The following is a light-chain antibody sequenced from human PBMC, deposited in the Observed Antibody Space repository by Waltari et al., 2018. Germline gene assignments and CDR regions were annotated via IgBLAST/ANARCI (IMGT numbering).Light chain of an antibody. CDR3: SSYTSSSTRV. Sequence: QSALTQPASVSGSPGQSITISCTGTSSDVGGYNYVSWYQQHPGKAPKLRIYEVSNRPSGVSNRFSGSKSGNPASLTISGLQAEDEADYYCSSYTSSSTRVFGPGTQVTVL. J-gene: IGLJ1*01. CDR1: SSDVGGYNY. V-gene: IGLV2-14*01. CDR2: EVS.